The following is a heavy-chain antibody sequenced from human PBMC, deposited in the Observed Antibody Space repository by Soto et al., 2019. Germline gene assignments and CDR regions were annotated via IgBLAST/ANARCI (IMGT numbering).Heavy chain of an antibody. CDR3: AKTRQAPVGTHFFDL. CDR2: VSADGVSS. J-gene: IGHJ4*02. CDR1: GFTFSSFA. Sequence: GSLRLSCEGSGFTFSSFAMGLVRQAPGKGLEWLSSVSADGVSSFSADSVRGRFRVSRDNSKNTLFLQMRFLRVEDTAVYYCAKTRQAPVGTHFFDLWGQGTQVTVSS. V-gene: IGHV3-23*01.